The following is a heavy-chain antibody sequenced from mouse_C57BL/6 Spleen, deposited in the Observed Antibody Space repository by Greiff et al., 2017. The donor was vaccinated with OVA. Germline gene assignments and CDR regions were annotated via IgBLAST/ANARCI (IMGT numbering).Heavy chain of an antibody. V-gene: IGHV5-9-1*02. D-gene: IGHD2-14*01. CDR2: ISSGGDYI. CDR1: GFTFSSYA. Sequence: EVQGVESGEGLVKPGGSLKLSCAASGFTFSSYAMSWVRQTPEKRLEWVAYISSGGDYIYYADTVKGRFTISRDNARNTLYLQMSSLKSEDTAMYYCTRDRGTGAWFAYWGQGTLVTVSA. J-gene: IGHJ3*01. CDR3: TRDRGTGAWFAY.